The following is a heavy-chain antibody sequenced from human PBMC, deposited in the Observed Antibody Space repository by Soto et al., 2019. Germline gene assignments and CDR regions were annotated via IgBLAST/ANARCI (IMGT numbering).Heavy chain of an antibody. V-gene: IGHV4-59*01. CDR3: ARRWGNSLDY. J-gene: IGHJ4*02. Sequence: QVQLQESGPGLVMPSETLSLTCTVSGGSISSYYWSWIRQPPGKGLEWIGYIYYSGSTNYNPSLKSRVTISVDTSKNQFSLKLSSVTAADTAVYYCARRWGNSLDYWGQGTLVTVSS. D-gene: IGHD2-8*02. CDR1: GGSISSYY. CDR2: IYYSGST.